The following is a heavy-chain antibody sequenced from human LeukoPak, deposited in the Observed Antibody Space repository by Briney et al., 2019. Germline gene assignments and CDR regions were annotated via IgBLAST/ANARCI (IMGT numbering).Heavy chain of an antibody. D-gene: IGHD3-22*01. J-gene: IGHJ6*03. CDR3: AGIDSKGYMDV. CDR1: GFTFSSYA. CDR2: ISSNGGST. V-gene: IGHV3-64*01. Sequence: GGSLRLSCAASGFTFSSYAMHWVRQAPGKGLEYVSAISSNGGSTYYANSVKGRFTISRDKSKNTLYLQMGSLRAEDMAVYYCAGIDSKGYMDVWGKGTTVTVSS.